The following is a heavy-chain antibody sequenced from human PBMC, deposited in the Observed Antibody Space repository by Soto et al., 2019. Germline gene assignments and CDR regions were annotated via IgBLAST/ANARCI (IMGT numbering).Heavy chain of an antibody. J-gene: IGHJ4*02. CDR3: AHRQRGYSYHFDY. CDR1: GFSLTTRAVG. Sequence: QITLKESGPTLVKPTQPLTLTCTFSGFSLTTRAVGVGWIRQPPGKALEGLALLYWDDDEGYSPSLKSRHTITKDNSKHQVVLTMAKMVPLDTATYYCAHRQRGYSYHFDYWGQGTLVTVSS. CDR2: LYWDDDE. D-gene: IGHD5-18*01. V-gene: IGHV2-5*02.